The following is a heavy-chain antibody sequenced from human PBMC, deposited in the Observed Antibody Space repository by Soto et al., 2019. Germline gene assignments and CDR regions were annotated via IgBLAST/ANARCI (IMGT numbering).Heavy chain of an antibody. D-gene: IGHD1-26*01. V-gene: IGHV4-61*01. CDR1: GGSVSSGSYY. CDR2: IYYSGST. CDR3: AGDTWEPYYYGMDV. J-gene: IGHJ6*02. Sequence: PSETLSLTCTVSGGSVSSGSYYWSWIRQPPGKGLEWIGYIYYSGSTNYNPSLKSRVTISVDTSKNQFSLKLSSVTAADTAVYYCAGDTWEPYYYGMDVWGQGTTVTVSS.